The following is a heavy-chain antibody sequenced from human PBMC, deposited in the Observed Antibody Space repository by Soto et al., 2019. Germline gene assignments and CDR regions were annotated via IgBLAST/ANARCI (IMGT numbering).Heavy chain of an antibody. D-gene: IGHD3-3*01. CDR1: GYTFTSYD. CDR2: MNPNSGNT. Sequence: QVQLVQSGAEVKKPGASVKVSCKASGYTFTSYDINWVRQATGQGLEWLGWMNPNSGNTGYAQKFQDRISMTRNTSRSTAYMELSSLRSEDTAVYYCSKTIFGVVINWGQGTLVTVSS. J-gene: IGHJ4*02. V-gene: IGHV1-8*01. CDR3: SKTIFGVVIN.